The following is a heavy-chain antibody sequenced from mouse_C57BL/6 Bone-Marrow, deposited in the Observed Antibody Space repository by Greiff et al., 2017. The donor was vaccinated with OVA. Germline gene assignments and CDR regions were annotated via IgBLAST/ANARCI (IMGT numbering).Heavy chain of an antibody. V-gene: IGHV14-4*01. J-gene: IGHJ2*01. Sequence: DVKLQESGAELVRPGASVKLSCTASGFNIKDDYMHWVKQRPEQGLEWIGWIDPENGDTEYASKFQGKATITADTSSNTAYLQLSSLTSEDTAVYYCTTLGQYYFDYWGQGTTLTVSS. CDR3: TTLGQYYFDY. CDR2: IDPENGDT. CDR1: GFNIKDDY. D-gene: IGHD4-1*01.